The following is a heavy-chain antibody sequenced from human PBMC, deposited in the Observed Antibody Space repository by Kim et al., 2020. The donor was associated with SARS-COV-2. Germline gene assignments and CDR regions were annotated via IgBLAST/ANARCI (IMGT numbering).Heavy chain of an antibody. Sequence: ASVKVSCKTSGYPFSSFAITWVRQAPGQGLEWMGWISPFKTNGTYSEKFQGRLTMSTDIITSTAYMELRSLRSDDTAGYYCARSMFDYSWGTSLKKEDSW. CDR1: GYPFSSFA. CDR3: ARSMFDYSWGTSLKKEDS. V-gene: IGHV1-18*01. J-gene: IGHJ5*01. D-gene: IGHD3-16*01. CDR2: ISPFKTNG.